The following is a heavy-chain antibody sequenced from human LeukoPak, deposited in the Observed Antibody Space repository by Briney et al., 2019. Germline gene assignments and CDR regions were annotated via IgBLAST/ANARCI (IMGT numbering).Heavy chain of an antibody. J-gene: IGHJ6*02. CDR2: IYSGGTT. V-gene: IGHV3-66*01. CDR3: ATYPKGGGYPL. Sequence: GGSLRISCAASGFTVSTKYVNWVRQAPGKGLEWVSVIYSGGTTYYADSVKGRFTISRDNSKTTLYLQMNSLRAEDTAIYYCATYPKGGGYPLWGQGTTVTVSS. D-gene: IGHD1-26*01. CDR1: GFTVSTKY.